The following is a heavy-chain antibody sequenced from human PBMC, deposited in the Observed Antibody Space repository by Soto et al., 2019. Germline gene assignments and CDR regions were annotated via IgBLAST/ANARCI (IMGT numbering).Heavy chain of an antibody. J-gene: IGHJ4*02. D-gene: IGHD6-19*01. Sequence: GGSLRLSCAASGFTFSNYAMSGVRQAPGKGLEWVSAINGRRGSTDYADSVKGRFTISRADSRNRLFLQMNSLRVEDTALYYCAKDLRTYSSGSFDYWGQGSLVTVSS. CDR3: AKDLRTYSSGSFDY. CDR2: INGRRGST. V-gene: IGHV3-23*01. CDR1: GFTFSNYA.